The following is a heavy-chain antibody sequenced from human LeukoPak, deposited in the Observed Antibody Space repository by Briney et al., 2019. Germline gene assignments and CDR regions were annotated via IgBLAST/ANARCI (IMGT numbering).Heavy chain of an antibody. CDR1: GGSISSGDNY. CDR2: IYYSGST. J-gene: IGHJ3*02. D-gene: IGHD2-21*01. CDR3: AIKCTGDCLPRDAFDI. V-gene: IGHV4-30-4*08. Sequence: SQTLSLTCTVSGGSISSGDNYWSWVRQPPGKGLEWIGYIYYSGSTYYNPSLKSRVTISVDTSKNQFSLKLSSVSAADTAVYYCAIKCTGDCLPRDAFDIWGQGTRVTVSS.